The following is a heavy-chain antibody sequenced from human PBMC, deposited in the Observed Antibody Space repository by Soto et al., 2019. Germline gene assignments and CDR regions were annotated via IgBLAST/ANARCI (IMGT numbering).Heavy chain of an antibody. V-gene: IGHV4-34*01. CDR2: INHSGST. CDR3: ARGWYVFDY. D-gene: IGHD6-13*01. CDR1: GGSFSGYY. J-gene: IGHJ4*02. Sequence: SETLSLTCAVYGGSFSGYYWSWIRQPPGKGLEWIGEINHSGSTNYNPSLKSRVTISVDTSKNQFSLKLSSVTAADTAVYYCARGWYVFDYWGQGTLVTVSS.